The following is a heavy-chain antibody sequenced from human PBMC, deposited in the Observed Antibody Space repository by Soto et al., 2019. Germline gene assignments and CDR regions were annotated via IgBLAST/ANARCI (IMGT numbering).Heavy chain of an antibody. V-gene: IGHV4-31*03. J-gene: IGHJ5*02. CDR1: GGSISSGGYY. D-gene: IGHD3-3*01. Sequence: PSETLSLTCTVSGGSISSGGYYWSWIRQHPGKGLEWIGYIYYSGSTYYNPSLKSRVTISVGTSKNQFSLKLSSVTAADTAVYYCARDNRYDFWSGYYGSWFDPCGQGTLVPVSS. CDR3: ARDNRYDFWSGYYGSWFDP. CDR2: IYYSGST.